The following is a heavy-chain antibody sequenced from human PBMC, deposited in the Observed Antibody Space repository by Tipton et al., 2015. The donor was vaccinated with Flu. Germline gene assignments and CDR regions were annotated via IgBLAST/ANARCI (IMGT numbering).Heavy chain of an antibody. CDR3: ARGQAYYYDNSGYYPWYFDL. J-gene: IGHJ2*01. CDR1: GNFIRSGSFY. CDR2: VYNTGST. D-gene: IGHD3-22*01. V-gene: IGHV4-61*02. Sequence: TLSLTCTVSGNFIRSGSFYWTWIRQPAGKGLEWLGRVYNTGSTDYNPSLESRVTMSIDTSKNQFSLKLRSVTAADTAVYYCARGQAYYYDNSGYYPWYFDLWGRGTLVTVSS.